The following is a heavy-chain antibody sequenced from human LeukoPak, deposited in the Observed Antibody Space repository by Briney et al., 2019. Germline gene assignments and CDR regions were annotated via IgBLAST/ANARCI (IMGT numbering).Heavy chain of an antibody. CDR2: IVPIFGTA. CDR3: ARDHRLQLENWFDP. V-gene: IGHV1-69*13. CDR1: GGAFNNYA. J-gene: IGHJ5*02. D-gene: IGHD6-13*01. Sequence: SVKVSCKASGGAFNNYAINWVRQAPGQGLEWMGGIVPIFGTANYAQKFQGRVTITADESASTAYMELSSLRSDDTAIYYCARDHRLQLENWFDPWGQGTLVTVSS.